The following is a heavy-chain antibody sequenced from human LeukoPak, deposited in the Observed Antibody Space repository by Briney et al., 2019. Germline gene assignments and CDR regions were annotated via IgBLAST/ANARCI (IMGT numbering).Heavy chain of an antibody. CDR1: GFTFSSYG. CDR2: IWYDGSNK. Sequence: QPGGSLRLSCAASGFTFSSYGMHWVRQAPGKGLEWVAVIWYDGSNKYYVDSVKGRFTISRDNSKNTVYLQMNSLRAEDTAVYYCAGDPYSSGFNWFDAWGQGTLVTVSS. V-gene: IGHV3-33*01. D-gene: IGHD6-19*01. CDR3: AGDPYSSGFNWFDA. J-gene: IGHJ5*02.